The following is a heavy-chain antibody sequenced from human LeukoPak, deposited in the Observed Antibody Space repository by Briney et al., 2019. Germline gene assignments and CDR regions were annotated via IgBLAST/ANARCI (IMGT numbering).Heavy chain of an antibody. CDR2: ISYSGST. D-gene: IGHD3-22*01. CDR3: ARSVDSLLNFDY. V-gene: IGHV4-39*01. CDR1: GGSISSSSYY. J-gene: IGHJ4*02. Sequence: SETLSLTCTVSGGSISSSSYYWGWIRQPPGKGLEWIGSISYSGSTYYNPSLKSRVTISVDTSKNQFSLKLGSVTAADTAVYYCARSVDSLLNFDYWGQGTLVTVSP.